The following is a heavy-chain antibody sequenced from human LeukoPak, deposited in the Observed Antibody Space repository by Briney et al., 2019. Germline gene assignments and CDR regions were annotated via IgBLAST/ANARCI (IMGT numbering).Heavy chain of an antibody. V-gene: IGHV7-4-1*02. D-gene: IGHD2-2*01. CDR1: GYTFTSYA. CDR3: ARDPPPGIVVGFDY. Sequence: GASVKVSCKASGYTFTSYAMNWVRQAPGQGLEWMGWINTNTGNPTYAQGFTGRFVFSLDTSVSTAYLQISSLKAEDTAVYYCARDPPPGIVVGFDYWGQGTLVTVSS. CDR2: INTNTGNP. J-gene: IGHJ4*02.